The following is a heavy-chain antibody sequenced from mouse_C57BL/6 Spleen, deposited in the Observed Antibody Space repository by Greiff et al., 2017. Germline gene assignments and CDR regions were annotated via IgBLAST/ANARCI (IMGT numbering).Heavy chain of an antibody. CDR2: ISSGSSTI. CDR3: ARPDGYYIWYFDV. CDR1: GFTFSDYG. V-gene: IGHV5-17*01. J-gene: IGHJ1*03. D-gene: IGHD2-3*01. Sequence: EVQVVESGGGLVKPGGSLKLSCAASGFTFSDYGMHWVRQAPEKGLEWVAYISSGSSTIYYADTVKGRFTISRDNAKNTLFLQMTSLRSEDTAMYYCARPDGYYIWYFDVWGTGTTVTVSS.